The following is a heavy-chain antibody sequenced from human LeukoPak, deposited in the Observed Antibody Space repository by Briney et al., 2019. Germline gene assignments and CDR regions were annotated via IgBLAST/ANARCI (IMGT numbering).Heavy chain of an antibody. Sequence: SVKVSCKASGGTFSSYSISWVRQAPGQGLEWMGRIIPILGIANYAQKFQGRVTITADKSTSTAYMELSSLRSEDTAVYYCARGPDVDYYDSSEGYYFDYWGQGTLVTVSS. CDR3: ARGPDVDYYDSSEGYYFDY. CDR1: GGTFSSYS. J-gene: IGHJ4*02. V-gene: IGHV1-69*02. D-gene: IGHD3-22*01. CDR2: IIPILGIA.